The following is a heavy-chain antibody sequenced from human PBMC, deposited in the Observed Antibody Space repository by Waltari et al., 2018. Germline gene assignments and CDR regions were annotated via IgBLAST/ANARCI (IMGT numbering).Heavy chain of an antibody. V-gene: IGHV3-74*01. CDR1: GFTFSTYW. CDR2: ITSDGSRT. Sequence: VQLVESGGGLVQPGGSLRLSCEASGFTFSTYWMCWVRQVPGKGLVWVSTITSDGSRTRYAGSVKGRFTISRDNAKNTLYLQTNSLRAEDTAVYYCASHRPGGYGMDVWGHGTTVTVSS. CDR3: ASHRPGGYGMDV. J-gene: IGHJ6*02. D-gene: IGHD2-15*01.